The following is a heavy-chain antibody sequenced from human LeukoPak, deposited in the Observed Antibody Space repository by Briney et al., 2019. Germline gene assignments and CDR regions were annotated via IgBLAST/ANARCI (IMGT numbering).Heavy chain of an antibody. CDR2: INHSGST. D-gene: IGHD3-22*01. CDR3: ARGPSERYYESIGYYYFDY. CDR1: GGAFSGYY. V-gene: IGHV4-34*01. Sequence: SETLSLTCAVYGGAFSGYYWTWIREPLGMGVEWIGEINHSGSTTYNPSLKSRVTISVDTSKNQFSLKVNSVTAADTAIYYCARGPSERYYESIGYYYFDYWGQGTLVTVSS. J-gene: IGHJ4*02.